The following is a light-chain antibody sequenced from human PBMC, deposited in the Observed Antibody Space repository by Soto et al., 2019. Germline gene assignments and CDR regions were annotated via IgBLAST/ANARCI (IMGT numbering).Light chain of an antibody. J-gene: IGKJ5*01. V-gene: IGKV3-20*01. CDR1: QSVSSN. CDR3: QQYGKLPIT. Sequence: EIVLTQSPGTLSLSPGDRGTLSCRASQSVSSNLAWYQQKPGQAPRLLIYGASTRATGIPARFSGSGSGTDFTLTISSLEPEDFAVYYCQQYGKLPITFGQGTRLEIK. CDR2: GAS.